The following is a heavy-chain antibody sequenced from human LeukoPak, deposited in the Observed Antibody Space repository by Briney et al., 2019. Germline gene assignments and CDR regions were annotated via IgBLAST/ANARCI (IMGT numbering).Heavy chain of an antibody. CDR3: AKGGSSSWYYDWLDP. CDR1: GFRFSSYA. J-gene: IGHJ5*02. CDR2: ISGGGNTT. Sequence: PGGSLRLSCAASGFRFSSYAMTWVRQAPGKGLEWVSAISGGGNTTYYTDSVKGRLTISRDNSQNTLYLQMNSLRAEDTAIYYCAKGGSSSWYYDWLDPWGQGTLVTVSS. D-gene: IGHD6-13*01. V-gene: IGHV3-23*01.